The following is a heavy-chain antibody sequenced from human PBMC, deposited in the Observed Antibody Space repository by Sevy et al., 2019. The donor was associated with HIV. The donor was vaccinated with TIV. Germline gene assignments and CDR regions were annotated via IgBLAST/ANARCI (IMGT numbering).Heavy chain of an antibody. CDR1: GGSISSYY. CDR3: ARDQGYCSGGSCYFLGGMDV. D-gene: IGHD2-15*01. Sequence: SETLSLTCTVSGGSISSYYWSWIRQPPGKGLEWIGYIYYSGSTNYNPYLKSLVTISVDTSKNQFSLKLSSVTAADTAVYYCARDQGYCSGGSCYFLGGMDVWGQGTTVTVSS. V-gene: IGHV4-59*01. J-gene: IGHJ6*02. CDR2: IYYSGST.